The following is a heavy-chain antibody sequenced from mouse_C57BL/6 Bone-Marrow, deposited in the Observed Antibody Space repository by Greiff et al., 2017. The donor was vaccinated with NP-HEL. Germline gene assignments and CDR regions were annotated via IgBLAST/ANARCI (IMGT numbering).Heavy chain of an antibody. V-gene: IGHV1-64*01. CDR2: IHPNSGST. D-gene: IGHD2-5*01. CDR1: GYTFTSYW. CDR3: ARKEGYSNYVGY. J-gene: IGHJ2*01. Sequence: QVQLQQPGAELVKPGASVKLPCKASGYTFTSYWMHWVKQRPGQGLEWIGMIHPNSGSTNYNEKFKSKATLTVGKSSSTAYMQLSSLTSEDSAVYYCARKEGYSNYVGYWGQGTTLTVSS.